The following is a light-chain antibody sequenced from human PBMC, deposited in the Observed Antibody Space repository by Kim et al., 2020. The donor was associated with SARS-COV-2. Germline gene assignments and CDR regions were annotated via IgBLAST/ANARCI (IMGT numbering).Light chain of an antibody. CDR2: SIR. J-gene: IGLJ2*01. V-gene: IGLV7-43*01. CDR3: LLFCGGTHWI. Sequence: GGTVTLAWSSSTGAVTSDHYPNWFQQKPGQTPRALIYSIRNKHSWTPARFSGSLVGGKAALTLSGVQPEDEAEYYCLLFCGGTHWIFGGGTQLTVL. CDR1: TGAVTSDHY.